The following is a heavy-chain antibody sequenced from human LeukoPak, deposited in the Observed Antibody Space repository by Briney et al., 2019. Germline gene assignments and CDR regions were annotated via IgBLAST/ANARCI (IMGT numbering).Heavy chain of an antibody. CDR1: GGSISSGDYY. D-gene: IGHD5-18*01. V-gene: IGHV4-61*08. Sequence: SETLSLTCTVSGGSISSGDYYWSWIRQPPGKGLEWIGYIYYSGSTNYNPSLKSRVTISVDTSKNQFSLKLSSVTAADTAVYYCARDTGYSYGLDAFDIWGQGTMVTVSS. J-gene: IGHJ3*02. CDR3: ARDTGYSYGLDAFDI. CDR2: IYYSGST.